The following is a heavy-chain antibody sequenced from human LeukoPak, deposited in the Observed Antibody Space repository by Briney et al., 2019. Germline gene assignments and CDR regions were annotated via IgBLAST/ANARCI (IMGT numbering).Heavy chain of an antibody. CDR1: GDSIRSNSD. V-gene: IGHV4-38-2*02. J-gene: IGHJ5*02. Sequence: SETLSLTCSVSGDSIRSNSDWGWVRQPPGTGLEWIGTIDQNGNTYFDPSFQSRVTISIDTSKNQFSLRLNSITAADTAIYYCARDQVAAAGKVDHWGQGTQVTFSS. CDR2: IDQNGNT. CDR3: ARDQVAAAGKVDH. D-gene: IGHD6-13*01.